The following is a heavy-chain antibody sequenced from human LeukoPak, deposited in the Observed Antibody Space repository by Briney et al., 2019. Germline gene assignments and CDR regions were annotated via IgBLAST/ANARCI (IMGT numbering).Heavy chain of an antibody. Sequence: GGSLRLSCAVSGFTFSSYAMIWVREAPGEGLEWVSAISGSGGNTFCADCVKGRFTITTNNSKNKLYLQKNSLRAEDTAVYYCAKRWYYYDSSGYSTDPVDYWGQGTLVTVSS. D-gene: IGHD3-22*01. CDR3: AKRWYYYDSSGYSTDPVDY. J-gene: IGHJ4*02. CDR2: ISGSGGNT. V-gene: IGHV3-23*01. CDR1: GFTFSSYA.